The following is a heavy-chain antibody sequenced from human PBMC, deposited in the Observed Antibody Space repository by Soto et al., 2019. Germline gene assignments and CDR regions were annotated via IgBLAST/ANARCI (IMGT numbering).Heavy chain of an antibody. CDR1: GYTFTRYG. Sequence: QVQLVQSGAEVKNPGASVKVSCKASGYTFTRYGIGWARQAPGQGLEWMGWINTYNGNTNYAQNVQGRVTLNTDTSRTTAYRELRIRRSNDTAIYYCAMVDAYVTPSPQDVSGQGTTVIDSS. CDR3: AMVDAYVTPSPQDV. J-gene: IGHJ6*02. CDR2: INTYNGNT. D-gene: IGHD2-8*01. V-gene: IGHV1-18*01.